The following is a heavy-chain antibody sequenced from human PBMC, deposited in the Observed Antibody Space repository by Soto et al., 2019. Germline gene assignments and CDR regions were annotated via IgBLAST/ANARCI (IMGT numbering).Heavy chain of an antibody. D-gene: IGHD4-17*01. CDR3: ARVGEVQDYGGDFGY. CDR2: INAGNGNT. J-gene: IGHJ4*02. Sequence: QVQLVQSGAEVKKPGASVKVSCKASGYTFTSYAMHWVRQAPGQRLEWMGWINAGNGNTKYSQKFQGRVTITRDTSASTAYMELSSVRSEDTAVYYCARVGEVQDYGGDFGYWGQGTLVIVSS. V-gene: IGHV1-3*01. CDR1: GYTFTSYA.